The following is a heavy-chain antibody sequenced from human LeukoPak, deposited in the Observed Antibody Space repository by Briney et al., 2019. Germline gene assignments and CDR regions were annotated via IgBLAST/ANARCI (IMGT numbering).Heavy chain of an antibody. V-gene: IGHV3-48*01. CDR3: ARDLFGVSYVFSPNGCFDY. CDR1: GFTFSSYS. Sequence: GGSLRLSCAASGFTFSSYSMTWVRQAPGKGLEWVSYISSSSSTIYYADSVKGRFTISRDNAKNSLYLQMNSLRAEDTAVYYCARDLFGVSYVFSPNGCFDYWGQGTLVTVSS. J-gene: IGHJ4*02. CDR2: ISSSSSTI. D-gene: IGHD3-16*01.